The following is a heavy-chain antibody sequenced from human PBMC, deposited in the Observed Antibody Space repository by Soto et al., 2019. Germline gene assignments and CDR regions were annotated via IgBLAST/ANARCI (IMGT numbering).Heavy chain of an antibody. CDR2: IITMLGTA. D-gene: IGHD2-8*01. Sequence: QVQLVQSGAEVKRPGSSVKVSCKATGGPFSSRGFSWVRQAPGQGLEWMGGIITMLGTADYAQSFQGRLTITADELTTTAYMELPSLRSEDTAVYFCSTERKSRVMRTLDLWGQGSMIIVSS. J-gene: IGHJ3*01. CDR3: STERKSRVMRTLDL. V-gene: IGHV1-69*01. CDR1: GGPFSSRG.